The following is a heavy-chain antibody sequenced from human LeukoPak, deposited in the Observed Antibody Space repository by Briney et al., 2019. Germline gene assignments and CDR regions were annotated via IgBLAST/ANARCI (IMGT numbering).Heavy chain of an antibody. J-gene: IGHJ4*02. V-gene: IGHV5-51*01. CDR3: ARHRYYYDSSGYTFIDY. Sequence: GESLKISCKTSGYSFTHYWIGWVRQMPGKGLEWMGIIYPGDSDTRYSPSFQGQVTISADKSISTAYLQWSSLKASDTAMYYCARHRYYYDSSGYTFIDYWGQGTLVTVSS. CDR2: IYPGDSDT. CDR1: GYSFTHYW. D-gene: IGHD3-22*01.